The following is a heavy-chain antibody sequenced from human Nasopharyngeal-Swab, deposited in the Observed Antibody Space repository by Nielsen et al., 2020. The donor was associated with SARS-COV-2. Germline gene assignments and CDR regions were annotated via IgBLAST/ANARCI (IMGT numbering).Heavy chain of an antibody. CDR1: GFTFSSYA. CDR3: AKESSITIFGVGASDV. J-gene: IGHJ6*04. D-gene: IGHD3-3*01. CDR2: ISGSGGST. V-gene: IGHV3-23*01. Sequence: GDSLKLSCAASGFTFSSYAMSWVRQAPGKGLEWVSAISGSGGSTYYADSVKGRFTISRDNSKNTLYLQMNSLRAEDTAVYYCAKESSITIFGVGASDVWGKGTTVTVSS.